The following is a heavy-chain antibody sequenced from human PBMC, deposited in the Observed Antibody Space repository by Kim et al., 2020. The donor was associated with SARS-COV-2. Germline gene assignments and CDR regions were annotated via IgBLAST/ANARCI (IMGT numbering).Heavy chain of an antibody. CDR2: IWYDGSNK. CDR1: GFTFSSYG. D-gene: IGHD6-19*01. J-gene: IGHJ3*02. CDR3: ARTQGPQVAGSTRGAFDI. Sequence: GGSLRLSCAASGFTFSSYGMHWVRQAPGKGLEWVAVIWYDGSNKYYADSVKGRFTISRDNSKNTLYLQMNSLRAEDTAVYYCARTQGPQVAGSTRGAFDIWGQGTMVTVSS. V-gene: IGHV3-33*01.